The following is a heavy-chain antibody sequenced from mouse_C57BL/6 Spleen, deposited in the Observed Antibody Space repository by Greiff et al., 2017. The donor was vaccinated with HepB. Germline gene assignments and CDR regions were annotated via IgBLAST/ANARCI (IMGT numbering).Heavy chain of an antibody. V-gene: IGHV5-6*01. CDR2: ISSGGSYT. D-gene: IGHD1-1*01. CDR1: GFTFSSYG. J-gene: IGHJ1*03. Sequence: EVHLVESGGDLVKPGGSLKLSCAASGFTFSSYGMSWVRQTPDKRLEWVATISSGGSYTYYPDSVKGRFTISRDNAKNTLYLQMSSLKSEDTAMYYCARQLRQGYFDVWGTGTTVTVSS. CDR3: ARQLRQGYFDV.